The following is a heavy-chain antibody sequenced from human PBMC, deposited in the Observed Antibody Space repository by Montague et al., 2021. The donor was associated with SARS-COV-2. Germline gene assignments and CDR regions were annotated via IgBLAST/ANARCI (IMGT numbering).Heavy chain of an antibody. CDR3: ARGRRILLWFGELLSGGDYYGMDV. D-gene: IGHD3-10*01. Sequence: SETLSLTCAVYGGSFSGYYWSWNRQPPGKGLEWIGEINHSGSTNYNPSLKSRVTISVDTSKNQFSLKLSSVTAADTAVYYCARGRRILLWFGELLSGGDYYGMDVWGQGTTVTVSS. CDR2: INHSGST. CDR1: GGSFSGYY. V-gene: IGHV4-34*01. J-gene: IGHJ6*02.